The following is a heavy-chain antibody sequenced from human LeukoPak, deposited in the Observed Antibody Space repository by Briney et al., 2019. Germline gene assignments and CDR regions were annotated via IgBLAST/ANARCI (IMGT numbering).Heavy chain of an antibody. V-gene: IGHV3-33*01. CDR1: GFIFSSYG. Sequence: PGRSPRLSCAASGFIFSSYGMHWVRQAPGKGLEWVAVIWYDGSNKYYADSVKGRFTISRDNSKNTLYLQMNSLRAEDTAVYYCARAGGGSASYFAYWGQGALVTVSS. CDR2: IWYDGSNK. D-gene: IGHD6-19*01. CDR3: ARAGGGSASYFAY. J-gene: IGHJ4*02.